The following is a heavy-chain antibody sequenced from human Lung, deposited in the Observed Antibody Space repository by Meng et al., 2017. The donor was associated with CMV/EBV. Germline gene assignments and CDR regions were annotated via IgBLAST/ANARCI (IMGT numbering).Heavy chain of an antibody. D-gene: IGHD5-24*01. CDR1: GGSIGSGGYY. Sequence: QVQLRESGPGLVKPSQTLSLTCTVSGGSIGSGGYYWSWIRQHPGKGLEWIGYIYYTGSTFYNPSLKSRVTIPVDTSKNQFSLKLIPATAADTAVYYCAREAGRDGYATPKFDYWGQGTLVTVSS. V-gene: IGHV4-31*03. CDR2: IYYTGST. CDR3: AREAGRDGYATPKFDY. J-gene: IGHJ4*02.